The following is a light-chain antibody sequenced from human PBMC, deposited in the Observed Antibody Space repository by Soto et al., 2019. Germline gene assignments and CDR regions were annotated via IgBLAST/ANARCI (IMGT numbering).Light chain of an antibody. Sequence: QSVLTQPPSVSGAPGQRVTISCTGSSSNIGAGYDVHWYQQLPGTAPKLLIHGNSNRPSGVPDRFSGSKSGTSASLAITGLQAEDEADYYCQSYDSSLSVVFGGGTTLTVL. J-gene: IGLJ2*01. V-gene: IGLV1-40*01. CDR2: GNS. CDR3: QSYDSSLSVV. CDR1: SSNIGAGYD.